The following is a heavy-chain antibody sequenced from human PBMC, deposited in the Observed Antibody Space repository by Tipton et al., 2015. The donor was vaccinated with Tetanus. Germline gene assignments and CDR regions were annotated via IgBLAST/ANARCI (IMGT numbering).Heavy chain of an antibody. J-gene: IGHJ4*02. CDR2: ISASGDST. CDR3: ARSASPFDY. V-gene: IGHV3-23*01. Sequence: GSLRLSCAASGFTFSSYWMSWVRQAPGKGLEWVSAISASGDSTYYADFVKGRFIISRDTSKNTLYLQMNSLRAEDTAVYYCARSASPFDYWGQGTLVTVSS. CDR1: GFTFSSYW.